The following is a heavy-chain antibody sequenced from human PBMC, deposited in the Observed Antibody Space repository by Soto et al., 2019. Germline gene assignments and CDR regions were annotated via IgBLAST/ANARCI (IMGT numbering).Heavy chain of an antibody. CDR2: IKQDGSAT. CDR3: ARDRGWSLFDY. CDR1: GLSISNYW. J-gene: IGHJ4*02. D-gene: IGHD6-19*01. Sequence: GGSLRLSCAASGLSISNYWMILVRQAPGKGLEWVANIKQDGSATFCVDSVKGRFTISRDNAKNTLYLQMNSLRAEDTAVYYCARDRGWSLFDYWGQGTLVTVS. V-gene: IGHV3-7*01.